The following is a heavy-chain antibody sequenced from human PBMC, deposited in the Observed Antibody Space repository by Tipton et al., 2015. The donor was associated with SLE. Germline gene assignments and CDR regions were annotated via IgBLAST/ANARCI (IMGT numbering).Heavy chain of an antibody. V-gene: IGHV4-39*01. CDR2: IFSRGGT. J-gene: IGHJ4*02. CDR1: GGSSISSSFS. D-gene: IGHD3-3*01. Sequence: LRLSCTVSGGSSISSSFSWGWVRQSPRKGLEWIGNIFSRGGTYYSPSLKSRVTISVDTSNNQFSLKLISLTAADTAVYFCAGLGPYDFWSRNYLFDHWGQGILVTVSS. CDR3: AGLGPYDFWSRNYLFDH.